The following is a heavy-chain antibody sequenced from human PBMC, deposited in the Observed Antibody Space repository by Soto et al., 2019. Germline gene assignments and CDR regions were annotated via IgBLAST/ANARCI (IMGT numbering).Heavy chain of an antibody. CDR3: ARGGPRITDRFDY. CDR1: TYTFTGYY. CDR2: INPNSGDT. V-gene: IGHV1-2*02. D-gene: IGHD3-16*01. Sequence: QVQLVQSGAEVKKPGASVRVSCRASTYTFTGYYIDWVRQAPGHGLEWMGWINPNSGDTSYAQKFQGRVTMTTDTSISTAYMELSSMTSDDTAMYYCARGGPRITDRFDYWGQGPLVTVSS. J-gene: IGHJ4*02.